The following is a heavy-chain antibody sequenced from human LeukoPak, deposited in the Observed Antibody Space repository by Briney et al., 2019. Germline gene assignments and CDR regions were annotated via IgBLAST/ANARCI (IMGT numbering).Heavy chain of an antibody. CDR2: IYTSEST. D-gene: IGHD3-3*01. CDR3: ARQRMEYDFWSETLEYHFDY. V-gene: IGHV4-4*09. CDR1: GDSISSYY. Sequence: PSETLSLTCTVSGDSISSYYWSWIRQPPGKGLEWIGYIYTSESTNYNPSLKSRVTISVDTSKNQFSLKLSSVTAADTAVYYCARQRMEYDFWSETLEYHFDYWGQGTLVTVSS. J-gene: IGHJ4*02.